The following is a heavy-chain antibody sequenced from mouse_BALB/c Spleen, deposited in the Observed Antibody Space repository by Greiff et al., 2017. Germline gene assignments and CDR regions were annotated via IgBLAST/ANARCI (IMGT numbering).Heavy chain of an antibody. D-gene: IGHD1-1*01. CDR1: GYTFTSYW. J-gene: IGHJ4*01. CDR3: ARGGYYGFYAMDY. V-gene: IGHV1S81*02. Sequence: VQLQQSGAELVKPGASVKLSCKASGYTFTSYWMHWVKQRPGQGLEWIGEINPSNGRTNYNEKFKSKATLTVDKSSSTAYMQLSSLTSEDSAVYYCARGGYYGFYAMDYWGQGTSVTVSS. CDR2: INPSNGRT.